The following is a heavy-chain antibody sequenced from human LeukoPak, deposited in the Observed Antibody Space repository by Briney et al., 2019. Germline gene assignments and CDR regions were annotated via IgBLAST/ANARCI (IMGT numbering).Heavy chain of an antibody. V-gene: IGHV4-34*01. CDR2: INHSGST. D-gene: IGHD4-17*01. J-gene: IGHJ4*02. CDR1: GGSFSGYY. Sequence: SETLSLTCAVYGGSFSGYYWSWVRQPPGKGLEWIGEINHSGSTNYNPSLKSRVTISVDTSENQFSLKLSSVTAADTAVYYCASRDYNDSGDSSAPDFDYWGQGTLVTVSS. CDR3: ASRDYNDSGDSSAPDFDY.